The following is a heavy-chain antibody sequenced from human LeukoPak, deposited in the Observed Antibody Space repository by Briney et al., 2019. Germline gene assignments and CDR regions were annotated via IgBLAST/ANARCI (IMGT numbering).Heavy chain of an antibody. J-gene: IGHJ4*02. CDR1: GGSISSSSYY. Sequence: SSETLSLTCTVSGGSISSSSYYWGWIRQPPGKGLEWIGSIYYSGSTYYNPSLKSRVTISVDTSKNQFSLKLSSVTAADTAVYYCARLYSYYDSSGYSDFGYWGQGTLVTVSS. D-gene: IGHD3-22*01. V-gene: IGHV4-39*01. CDR3: ARLYSYYDSSGYSDFGY. CDR2: IYYSGST.